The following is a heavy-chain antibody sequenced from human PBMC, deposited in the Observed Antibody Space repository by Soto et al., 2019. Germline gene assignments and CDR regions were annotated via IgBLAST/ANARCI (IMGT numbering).Heavy chain of an antibody. V-gene: IGHV3-33*01. J-gene: IGHJ4*02. Sequence: QVQLVESGGGVVQPERSLRLSCAASGFTFSSYGMHWVRQAPGKGLEWVAVIWYHGSNKYYADSVKGRFTISRDNSKNTLYLQMNSLRAEDTAVYYCARDRDPGQWLTTNYFDYWGQGTLVTVSS. CDR1: GFTFSSYG. CDR2: IWYHGSNK. CDR3: ARDRDPGQWLTTNYFDY. D-gene: IGHD6-19*01.